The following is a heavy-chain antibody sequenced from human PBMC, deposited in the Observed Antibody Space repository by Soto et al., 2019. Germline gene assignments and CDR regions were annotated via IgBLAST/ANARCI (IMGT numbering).Heavy chain of an antibody. J-gene: IGHJ4*02. Sequence: ASVKVSCKASGGTFSSYAISWVRQAPGQGLEWMGGIIPIFGTANYAQKFQGRVTITADESTSTAYMELSSLRSEDTAVYYCASLIAAAGTWKALDYWGQGTLVTVSS. CDR2: IIPIFGTA. D-gene: IGHD6-13*01. CDR3: ASLIAAAGTWKALDY. V-gene: IGHV1-69*13. CDR1: GGTFSSYA.